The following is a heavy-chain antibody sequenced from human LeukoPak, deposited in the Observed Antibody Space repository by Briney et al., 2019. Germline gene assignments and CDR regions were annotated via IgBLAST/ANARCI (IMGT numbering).Heavy chain of an antibody. CDR3: AKESPTGGNFDY. V-gene: IGHV3-30*18. CDR1: GFTFSSYG. D-gene: IGHD2-8*02. CDR2: ISYDGSNK. J-gene: IGHJ4*02. Sequence: GGSLRLSCAASGFTFSSYGMHWVRQAPGKGLEWVAVISYDGSNKYYADSVKGRFTISRDNSKNTLYLQVNSLRAEDTAVYYCAKESPTGGNFDYWGQGTLVTVSS.